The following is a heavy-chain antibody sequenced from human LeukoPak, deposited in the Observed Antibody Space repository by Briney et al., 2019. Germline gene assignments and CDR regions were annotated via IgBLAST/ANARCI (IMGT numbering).Heavy chain of an antibody. CDR1: GYSISSGYY. CDR2: IYHSGST. J-gene: IGHJ4*02. V-gene: IGHV4-38-2*01. CDR3: ASPGIAAAGMED. D-gene: IGHD6-13*01. Sequence: TETLSLTCAVSGYSISSGYYWGWIRQPPGKGLEWIGSIYHSGSTYYNPSLKSRVTISVDTSKNQFSLKLRAVTAADTAVCYCASPGIAAAGMEDWGQGTLVTVSS.